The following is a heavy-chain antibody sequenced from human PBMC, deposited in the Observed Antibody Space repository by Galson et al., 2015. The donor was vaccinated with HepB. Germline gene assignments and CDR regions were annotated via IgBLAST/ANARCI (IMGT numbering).Heavy chain of an antibody. V-gene: IGHV3-48*03. D-gene: IGHD1-26*01. J-gene: IGHJ4*02. Sequence: SLRLSCAASGFTFSSYEMNWVRQAPGKGLEWVSYISSSGSTIYYADSVKGRFTISRDNAKNSLYLQMNSLRAEDTAVYYCASLYSGSYYAPNDWGQGTLVTASS. CDR2: ISSSGSTI. CDR1: GFTFSSYE. CDR3: ASLYSGSYYAPND.